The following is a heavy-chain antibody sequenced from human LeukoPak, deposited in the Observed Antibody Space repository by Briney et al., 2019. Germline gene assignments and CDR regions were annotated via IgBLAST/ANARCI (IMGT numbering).Heavy chain of an antibody. D-gene: IGHD6-19*01. CDR3: APQRGYDSGGTGSFDS. CDR1: GGSIGCAGSY. V-gene: IGHV4-31*03. CDR2: IYSTRST. Sequence: SETLSLTCSVSGGSIGCAGSYWTWIRQQPGKDLDWIGYIYSTRSTSFNPSLRSRVSMSVDTSENQFSLRLSSVTAADRGVYFCAPQRGYDSGGTGSFDSWGQGNLVTVSS. J-gene: IGHJ4*02.